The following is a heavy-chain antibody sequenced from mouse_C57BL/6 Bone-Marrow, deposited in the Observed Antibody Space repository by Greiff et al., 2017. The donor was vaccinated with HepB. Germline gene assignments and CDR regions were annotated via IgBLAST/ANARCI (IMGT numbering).Heavy chain of an antibody. CDR1: GFSLTSYG. D-gene: IGHD1-1*01. J-gene: IGHJ4*01. Sequence: VQRVESGPGLVAPSQSLSITCTVSGFSLTSYGVHWVRQPPGKGLEWLVVIWSDGSTTYNSALKSRLSISKDNSKSQVFLKMNSLQTDDTAMYYCARDYYGSSSYYAMDYWGQGTSVTVSS. CDR2: IWSDGST. CDR3: ARDYYGSSSYYAMDY. V-gene: IGHV2-6*03.